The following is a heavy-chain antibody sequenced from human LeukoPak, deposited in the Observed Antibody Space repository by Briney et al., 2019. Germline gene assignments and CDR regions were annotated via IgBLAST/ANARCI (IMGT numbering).Heavy chain of an antibody. D-gene: IGHD1/OR15-1a*01. CDR3: AKEGTASKSSDLDH. J-gene: IGHJ4*02. CDR1: GFTFSSYS. Sequence: GGSLRLSCAASGFTFSSYSMNWVRQAPGKGLEWLTFIRYDGSDKYYADSVKGRFTISRDNSKNTLYLQMNSLTSEDTAVYYCAKEGTASKSSDLDHWGQGILVTVSS. V-gene: IGHV3-30*02. CDR2: IRYDGSDK.